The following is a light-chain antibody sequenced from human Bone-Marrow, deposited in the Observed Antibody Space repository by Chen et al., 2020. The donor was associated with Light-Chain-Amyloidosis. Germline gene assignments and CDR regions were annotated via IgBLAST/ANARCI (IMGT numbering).Light chain of an antibody. CDR1: NIGSTS. J-gene: IGLJ3*02. Sequence: SYVLTQPSSVSVAPGQTATIACGGNNIGSTSVHWYQQTPGQAPLLVVYDDSDRPSGIPERLSSSNSGNTATLTISRVVAGDEADYYCQVWDRSSDRPVFGGGTKLTVL. CDR3: QVWDRSSDRPV. CDR2: DDS. V-gene: IGLV3-21*02.